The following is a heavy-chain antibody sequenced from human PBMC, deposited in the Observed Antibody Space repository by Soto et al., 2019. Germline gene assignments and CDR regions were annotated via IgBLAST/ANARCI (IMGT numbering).Heavy chain of an antibody. CDR1: GFTFSSYA. Sequence: PGGSLRLSCAASGFTFSSYAMIWVRQAPGKGLEWVSAISGSGGSTYYADSVKGRFTISRDNSKNTLYLQMNSLRAEDTAVYYCAKPRCSTSCYKVYYYGMDVWGQGTTVTVSS. V-gene: IGHV3-23*01. D-gene: IGHD2-2*02. CDR3: AKPRCSTSCYKVYYYGMDV. CDR2: ISGSGGST. J-gene: IGHJ6*02.